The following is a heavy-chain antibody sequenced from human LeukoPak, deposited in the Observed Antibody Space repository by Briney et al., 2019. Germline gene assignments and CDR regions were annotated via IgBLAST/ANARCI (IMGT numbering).Heavy chain of an antibody. CDR1: GGSISTGDYY. CDR2: ISYSGGT. CDR3: ASTSKYIGSGRDDSFDI. J-gene: IGHJ3*02. Sequence: PSETLSLTCTVSGGSISTGDYYWSWIRQPPGKGLEWIGYISYSGGTYYNPSLKSRVTISADPSKSQFSLNMNSVTAADTAVYYCASTSKYIGSGRDDSFDIWGQGTMVTVSS. V-gene: IGHV4-30-4*01. D-gene: IGHD3-10*01.